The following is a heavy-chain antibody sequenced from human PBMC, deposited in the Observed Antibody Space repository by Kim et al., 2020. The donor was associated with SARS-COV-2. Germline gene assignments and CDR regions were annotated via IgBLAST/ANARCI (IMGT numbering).Heavy chain of an antibody. Sequence: KYHADSVKGRFTISRDNSKNTLYLQMNGLRAEDTAVYYCANLGVAATPFDYWGQGTLVTVSS. CDR2: K. CDR3: ANLGVAATPFDY. V-gene: IGHV3-30*02. J-gene: IGHJ4*02. D-gene: IGHD2-15*01.